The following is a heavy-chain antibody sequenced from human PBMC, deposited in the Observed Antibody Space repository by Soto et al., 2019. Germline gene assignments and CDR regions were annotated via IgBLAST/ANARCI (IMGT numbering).Heavy chain of an antibody. Sequence: SVKVSCKASGFTFTSSAVQWVRQARGQRLEWIGWIVVGSGNTNYAQKFQERVTITRDMSTSTAYMELSSLRSEDTAVYYCAAETGLRGYYYYYGMDVWGQGTTVTVSS. CDR2: IVVGSGNT. J-gene: IGHJ6*02. D-gene: IGHD5-12*01. V-gene: IGHV1-58*01. CDR3: AAETGLRGYYYYYGMDV. CDR1: GFTFTSSA.